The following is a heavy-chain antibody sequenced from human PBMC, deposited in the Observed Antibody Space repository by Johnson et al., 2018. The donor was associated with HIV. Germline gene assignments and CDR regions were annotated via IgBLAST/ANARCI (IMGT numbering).Heavy chain of an antibody. CDR3: AKDRGSPGIPAAFDI. Sequence: VQLVESGGGVVQPGRSLRLSCASSGFTFSYYGMHWVRQAPGKGLEWVAVIWYDGGIKYYADSVKGRFTISRDNSKNTLYLQMNSLRVEDMAVYYCAKDRGSPGIPAAFDIWGQGTLVTVSS. V-gene: IGHV3-33*06. CDR1: GFTFSYYG. CDR2: IWYDGGIK. J-gene: IGHJ3*02. D-gene: IGHD3-10*01.